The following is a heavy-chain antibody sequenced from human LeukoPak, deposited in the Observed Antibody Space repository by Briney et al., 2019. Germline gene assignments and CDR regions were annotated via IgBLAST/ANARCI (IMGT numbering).Heavy chain of an antibody. D-gene: IGHD3-22*01. CDR1: GFTFRSYS. J-gene: IGHJ4*02. V-gene: IGHV3-48*04. CDR3: ARYDSSGYSTDY. CDR2: ISSSSSTI. Sequence: GGSLRLSCAASGFTFRSYSMNGVGQAPGKGRGGVSYISSSSSTIYYADSVKGRFTISRDNAKNSLYLQMNSLRAEDTAVYYCARYDSSGYSTDYWGQGTLVTVSS.